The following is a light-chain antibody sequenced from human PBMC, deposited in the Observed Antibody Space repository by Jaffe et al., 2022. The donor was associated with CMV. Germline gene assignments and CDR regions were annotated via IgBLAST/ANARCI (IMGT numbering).Light chain of an antibody. Sequence: QSVLTQPPSVSAAPGQKVTISCSGSSSNIRSNYVSWYQQLPGTAPKLLIYENNKRPSGIPDRFSGSKSGTSATLGITGLQTGDEADYYCGTWDSSLSARVFGGGTKLTVL. CDR1: SSNIRSNY. V-gene: IGLV1-51*02. J-gene: IGLJ3*02. CDR2: ENN. CDR3: GTWDSSLSARV.